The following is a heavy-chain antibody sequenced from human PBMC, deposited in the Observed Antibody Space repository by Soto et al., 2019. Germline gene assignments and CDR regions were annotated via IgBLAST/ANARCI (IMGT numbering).Heavy chain of an antibody. CDR3: AREGSGLRFLEWPQTDPFAI. CDR1: VDSVSSKSAA. Sequence: PSQTLSLTCALFVDSVSSKSAACNWIWQSPSRGLEWLGRTYYRSKWYNDYAVSVKSRITINPDTSKNQFSLQLNSVTPEDTAVYYCAREGSGLRFLEWPQTDPFAIWGQGTMVTVSS. V-gene: IGHV6-1*01. J-gene: IGHJ3*02. D-gene: IGHD3-3*01. CDR2: TYYRSKWYN.